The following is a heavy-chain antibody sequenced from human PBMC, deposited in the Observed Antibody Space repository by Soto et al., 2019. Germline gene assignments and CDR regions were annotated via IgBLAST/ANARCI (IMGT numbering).Heavy chain of an antibody. CDR2: INPNSGGT. CDR1: GYTFTSYD. V-gene: IGHV1-2*04. CDR3: ARSKRDCSSTSCYPLDYYYYYMDV. J-gene: IGHJ6*03. D-gene: IGHD2-2*01. Sequence: ASVKVSCKASGYTFTSYDINWVRQATGQGLEWMGWINPNSGGTNYAQKFQGWVTMTRDTSISTAYMELSRLRSDDTAVYYCARSKRDCSSTSCYPLDYYYYYMDVWGKGTTVTVSS.